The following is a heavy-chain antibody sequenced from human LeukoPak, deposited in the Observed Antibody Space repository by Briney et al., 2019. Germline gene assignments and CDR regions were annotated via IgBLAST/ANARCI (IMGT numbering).Heavy chain of an antibody. Sequence: GGSLRLSCAAAGFTFSSYSMNWVRHAPGKGLEWVAAISNSGMYSYHADSVKGRFTISRDNAKNSLYLQMNSLRDEDTAVYYCARERYSRSSPYDFWGQGSLVTVSS. J-gene: IGHJ4*02. CDR3: ARERYSRSSPYDF. CDR2: ISNSGMYS. V-gene: IGHV3-21*01. D-gene: IGHD6-6*01. CDR1: GFTFSSYS.